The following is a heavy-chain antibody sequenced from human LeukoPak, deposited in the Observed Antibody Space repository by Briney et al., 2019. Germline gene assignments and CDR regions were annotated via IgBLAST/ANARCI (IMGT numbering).Heavy chain of an antibody. CDR1: GFTFSTFA. D-gene: IGHD2-15*01. V-gene: IGHV3-23*01. CDR3: ARAPLGYCSGGSCYRGRFDP. CDR2: IFPSGGEI. J-gene: IGHJ5*02. Sequence: GGSLRLSCAASGFTFSTFAMIWVRQPPGKGLEWVSSIFPSGGEIHYADSVKGRFTIFRDNSKSTLTLQMNSLRAEDTAIYYCARAPLGYCSGGSCYRGRFDPWGQGTLVTVSS.